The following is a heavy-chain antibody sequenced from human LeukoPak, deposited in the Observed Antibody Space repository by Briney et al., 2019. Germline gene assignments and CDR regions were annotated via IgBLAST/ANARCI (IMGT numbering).Heavy chain of an antibody. J-gene: IGHJ3*02. Sequence: GGTLRLSCAASGFSFSSYWMHWVRPAPRKGLVWVSRINSDGSSTSYADPVKGRFTISRDNAKNTLYLQMTSLRAEGTAVYYCARDVGDIVVVVGGLPHFDAFDIWGQGRMVTVSS. CDR1: GFSFSSYW. CDR2: INSDGSST. CDR3: ARDVGDIVVVVGGLPHFDAFDI. V-gene: IGHV3-74*01. D-gene: IGHD2-15*01.